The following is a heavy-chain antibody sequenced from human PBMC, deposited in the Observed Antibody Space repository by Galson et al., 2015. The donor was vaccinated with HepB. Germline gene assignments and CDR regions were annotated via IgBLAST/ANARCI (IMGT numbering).Heavy chain of an antibody. CDR2: IKQDGSEK. J-gene: IGHJ3*02. CDR1: GFTFSSYW. D-gene: IGHD6-19*01. Sequence: SLRLSCAASGFTFSSYWMSWVRQAPGKGLEWVANIKQDGSEKYYVDSVKGRFTISRDNAKNSLYLQMNSLRAEDTAVYYCARFPYSSGWYGGFDAFDIWGQGTMVTVSS. CDR3: ARFPYSSGWYGGFDAFDI. V-gene: IGHV3-7*03.